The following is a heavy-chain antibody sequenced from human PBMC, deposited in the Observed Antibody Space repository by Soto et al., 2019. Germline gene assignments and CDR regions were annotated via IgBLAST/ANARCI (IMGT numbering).Heavy chain of an antibody. Sequence: GESLKISCKGSGYSFTSYWIGCVRQMPGKGLEWMGIIYPGDSDTRYSPSFQGQVTISADKSISTAYLQWSSLKASDTAMYYCARLGDAGTPRYYYYYYMDVWGKGTTVTVSS. CDR2: IYPGDSDT. CDR3: ARLGDAGTPRYYYYYYMDV. CDR1: GYSFTSYW. V-gene: IGHV5-51*01. J-gene: IGHJ6*03. D-gene: IGHD1-7*01.